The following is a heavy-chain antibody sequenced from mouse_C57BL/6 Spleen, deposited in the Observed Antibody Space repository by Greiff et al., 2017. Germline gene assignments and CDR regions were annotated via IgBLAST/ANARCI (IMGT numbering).Heavy chain of an antibody. D-gene: IGHD2-3*01. Sequence: EESGPGLVKPSQSLSLTCSVTGYSITSGYYWNWIRQFPGNKLEWMGYISYDGSNNYNPSLKNRISITRDTSKNQFFLKLNSVTTEDTATYYCARWGMVTNYYAMDYWGQGTSVTVSS. CDR3: ARWGMVTNYYAMDY. V-gene: IGHV3-6*01. J-gene: IGHJ4*01. CDR2: ISYDGSN. CDR1: GYSITSGYY.